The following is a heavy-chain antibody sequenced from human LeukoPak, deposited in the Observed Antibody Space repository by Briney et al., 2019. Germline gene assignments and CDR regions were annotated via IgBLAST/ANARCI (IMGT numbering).Heavy chain of an antibody. D-gene: IGHD3-16*02. V-gene: IGHV4-59*01. CDR1: GGSISTYF. Sequence: SSETLSLTCSVSGGSISTYFWTWIRQAPRKGLEWIGYMYYTGSSNYNPSLESRVAISIDTSKNEFSLKLTSVTPADTAVYYCARGGYRSYYYVDFWGKGTTVNVSS. CDR2: MYYTGSS. CDR3: ARGGYRSYYYVDF. J-gene: IGHJ6*03.